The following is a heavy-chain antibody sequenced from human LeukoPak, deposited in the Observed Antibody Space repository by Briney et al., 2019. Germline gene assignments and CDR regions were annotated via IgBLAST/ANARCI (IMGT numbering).Heavy chain of an antibody. CDR3: ARGTYYYGSGSYFDY. V-gene: IGHV4-59*01. CDR1: GGSISSYY. CDR2: IYYSGST. D-gene: IGHD3-10*01. J-gene: IGHJ4*02. Sequence: SETLSLTCTVSGGSISSYYWSWIRQPPGKGLEWIGYIYYSGSTNYNPSLKSRVTISVDTSKNQFSLKLSPVTAADTAVYYCARGTYYYGSGSYFDYWGQGTLVTVSS.